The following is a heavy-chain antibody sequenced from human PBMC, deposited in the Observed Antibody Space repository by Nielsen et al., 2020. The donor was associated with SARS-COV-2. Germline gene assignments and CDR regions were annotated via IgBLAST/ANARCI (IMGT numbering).Heavy chain of an antibody. CDR3: AKGGGRLRRIDY. CDR1: GFTFSSYW. CDR2: IKQDGSEK. Sequence: GESLKISCAASGFTFSSYWMSWVRQAPGKGLEWVANIKQDGSEKYYVDSVKGRFTISRDNAKNSLYLQMNSLRAEDTAVYYCAKGGGRLRRIDYWGQGTLVTVSS. D-gene: IGHD5-12*01. J-gene: IGHJ4*02. V-gene: IGHV3-7*03.